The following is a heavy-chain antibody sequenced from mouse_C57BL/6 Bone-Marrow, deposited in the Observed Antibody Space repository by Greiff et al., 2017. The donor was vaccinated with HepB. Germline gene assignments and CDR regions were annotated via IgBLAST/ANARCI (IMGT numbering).Heavy chain of an antibody. Sequence: EVMLVESGGGLVKPGGSLKLSCAASGFTFSDYGMHWVRQAPEKGLEWVAYISSGSSTIYYADTVKGRFTISRDNAKNTLFLQMTSLRSEDTAMYYCARSARTGAMDYWGQGTSVTVSS. J-gene: IGHJ4*01. CDR1: GFTFSDYG. CDR3: ARSARTGAMDY. CDR2: ISSGSSTI. V-gene: IGHV5-17*01.